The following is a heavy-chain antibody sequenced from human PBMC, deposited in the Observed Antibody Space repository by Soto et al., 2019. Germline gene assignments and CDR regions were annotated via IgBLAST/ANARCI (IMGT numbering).Heavy chain of an antibody. J-gene: IGHJ4*02. V-gene: IGHV1-46*01. CDR3: ARSLLQGDF. Sequence: QVQLVQSGAEVKKPGASVKVSCKASGYTFIHYYIHWVRQAPGQGLKWMSIINPNAGSTNYAQNFRGRVTVTSDTSTTTVSMELNSLGSDDTAVYFCARSLLQGDFWGQGTLVTVSS. D-gene: IGHD2-21*01. CDR1: GYTFIHYY. CDR2: INPNAGST.